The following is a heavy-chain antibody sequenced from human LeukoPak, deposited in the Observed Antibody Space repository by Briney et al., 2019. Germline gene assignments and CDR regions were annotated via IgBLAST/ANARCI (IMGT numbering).Heavy chain of an antibody. V-gene: IGHV1-46*01. Sequence: ASVKVSCKASGYTFTSYYMHWVRQAPGQGLEWMGIINPSGGSTSYAQEFQGRVTMTRDMSTSTVYMELSSLRSEDMAVYYCARESAAAMDVWGKGTAVTVSS. J-gene: IGHJ6*04. D-gene: IGHD6-13*01. CDR1: GYTFTSYY. CDR2: INPSGGST. CDR3: ARESAAAMDV.